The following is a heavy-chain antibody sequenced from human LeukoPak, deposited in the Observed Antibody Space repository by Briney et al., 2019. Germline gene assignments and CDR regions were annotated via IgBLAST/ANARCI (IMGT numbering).Heavy chain of an antibody. CDR1: GFTFSTYE. V-gene: IGHV3-23*01. D-gene: IGHD6-19*01. J-gene: IGHJ4*02. CDR3: AQGFSSGWYPY. CDR2: ISLNGETT. Sequence: PGGSLRLSRAASGFTFSTYEMNWVRQAPGKGLEWISAISLNGETTWYADSVKGRFTISRDNSKNTLYLQLTSLRAEDTAVYYCAQGFSSGWYPYWGQGSLVSVSS.